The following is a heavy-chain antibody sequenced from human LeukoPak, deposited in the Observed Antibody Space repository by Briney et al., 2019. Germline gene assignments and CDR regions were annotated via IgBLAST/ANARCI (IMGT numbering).Heavy chain of an antibody. D-gene: IGHD6-13*01. CDR3: ARDGAYSSSWYSYNWFDP. CDR2: IDYSGST. V-gene: IGHV4-31*03. Sequence: SETLSLTCTVSGGSISSGDYYLSWIRQHPGKGLEWIGYIDYSGSTYYNPSLKSRVTISVDTSKNQFSLKLSSVTAADTAVYYCARDGAYSSSWYSYNWFDPWGQGTLVSVSS. CDR1: GGSISSGDYY. J-gene: IGHJ5*02.